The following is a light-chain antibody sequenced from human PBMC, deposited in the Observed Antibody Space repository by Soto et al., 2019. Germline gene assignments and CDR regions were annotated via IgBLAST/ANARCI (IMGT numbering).Light chain of an antibody. V-gene: IGLV1-47*01. J-gene: IGLJ2*01. CDR2: RNN. CDR1: SSNIGRNY. Sequence: QSVLTQPPSASGTPGQRVTISCSGSSSNIGRNYVYWYQQLPGTAPKLLISRNNERPSGVPDRFSGSKSGTSASLAISGLRSEDEADYYCAAWDDSLSVVFGGGTKLTVL. CDR3: AAWDDSLSVV.